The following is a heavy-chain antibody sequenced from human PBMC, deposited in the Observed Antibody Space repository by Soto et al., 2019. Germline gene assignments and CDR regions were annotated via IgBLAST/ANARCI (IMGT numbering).Heavy chain of an antibody. Sequence: GGSLRLSCAASGFTFSSYSMNWVRQAPGKGLEWVSYISSSSSTIYYADSVKGRFTISRDNAKNSLYLQMNSLRDEDTAVYYCARDGVDSSSWCPLGYWGQGTLVTVSS. CDR3: ARDGVDSSSWCPLGY. CDR2: ISSSSSTI. CDR1: GFTFSSYS. J-gene: IGHJ4*02. D-gene: IGHD6-13*01. V-gene: IGHV3-48*02.